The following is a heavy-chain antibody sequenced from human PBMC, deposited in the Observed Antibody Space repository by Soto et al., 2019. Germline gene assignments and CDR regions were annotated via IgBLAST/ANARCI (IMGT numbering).Heavy chain of an antibody. J-gene: IGHJ3*02. CDR3: ARAGPSDAFDI. D-gene: IGHD3-10*01. CDR2: IGTAGDT. CDR1: GXTVSSYE. V-gene: IGHV3-13*01. Sequence: GSLRLSCAASGXTVSSYEMHWVRQATGKGLEWVSAIGTAGDTYYPGSVKGRFTISRENAKNSLYLQMNSLRAGDTAVYYCARAGPSDAFDIWGQGTMGTVSS.